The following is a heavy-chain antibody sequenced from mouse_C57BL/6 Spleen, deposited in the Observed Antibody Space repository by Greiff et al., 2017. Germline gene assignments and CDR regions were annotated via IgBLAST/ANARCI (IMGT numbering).Heavy chain of an antibody. CDR2: ISSGGDYI. J-gene: IGHJ3*01. V-gene: IGHV5-9-1*02. CDR3: TREEVYYYGSGGFAY. CDR1: GFTFSSYA. D-gene: IGHD1-1*01. Sequence: EVMLVESGAGLVKPGGSLKLSCAASGFTFSSYAMSWVRQTPEKRLEWVAYISSGGDYIYYADTVKGRFTISRDNARNTLYLQMSSLKSEDTAMYYCTREEVYYYGSGGFAYWGQGTLVTVSA.